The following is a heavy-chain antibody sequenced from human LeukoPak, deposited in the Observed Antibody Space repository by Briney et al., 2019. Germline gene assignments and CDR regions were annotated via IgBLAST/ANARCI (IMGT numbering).Heavy chain of an antibody. Sequence: GGSLRLSCAASGFTFSSYGMNWVRQAPGKGLEWVSSISSSSGFIFYADSVKGRFTISRDNAKNSLYLQMNNLRAEDTAVYYCARSGGSGWYSDYWGQGTLVTVSS. D-gene: IGHD6-19*01. V-gene: IGHV3-21*01. CDR1: GFTFSSYG. J-gene: IGHJ4*02. CDR2: ISSSSGFI. CDR3: ARSGGSGWYSDY.